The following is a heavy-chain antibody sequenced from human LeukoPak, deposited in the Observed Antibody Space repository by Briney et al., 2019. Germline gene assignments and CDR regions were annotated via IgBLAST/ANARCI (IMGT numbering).Heavy chain of an antibody. CDR1: GFTFSSYA. V-gene: IGHV3-74*01. CDR3: AREALYDYVWGSYRPGYYFDY. Sequence: GGSLRLSCAASGFTFSSYAMTWVRQAPGKGLVWVSRINSDGSSTSYADSVKGRFTISRDNAKNTLYLQMNSLRAEDTAVYYCAREALYDYVWGSYRPGYYFDYWGQGTLVTVSS. CDR2: INSDGSST. D-gene: IGHD3-16*02. J-gene: IGHJ4*02.